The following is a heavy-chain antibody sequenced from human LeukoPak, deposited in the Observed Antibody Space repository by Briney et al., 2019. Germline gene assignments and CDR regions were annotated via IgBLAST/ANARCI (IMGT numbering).Heavy chain of an antibody. J-gene: IGHJ5*02. Sequence: GGSLRLSCAASGFTLSSYEMNWVRQAPGKGLEWVSYISSSGSTIYYADSVKGRFTISRDNAKNSLYLQMNSLRAEDTAVYYCARSSGWFNWFDPWGQGNLVTASS. CDR1: GFTLSSYE. CDR3: ARSSGWFNWFDP. V-gene: IGHV3-48*03. CDR2: ISSSGSTI. D-gene: IGHD6-19*01.